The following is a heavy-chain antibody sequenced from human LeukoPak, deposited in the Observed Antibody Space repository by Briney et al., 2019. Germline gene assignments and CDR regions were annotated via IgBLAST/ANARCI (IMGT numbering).Heavy chain of an antibody. CDR3: ARVRGRGQLNDY. CDR2: IYYSGST. D-gene: IGHD1-1*01. Sequence: SETLSLTCTVSGGSISSSNFYWGWICQPPGKGLEWIGSIYYSGSTYYNPSLKSRVTISVDTSKNQFSLKLSSVTAADTAVYYCARVRGRGQLNDYWGQGTLVTVSS. CDR1: GGSISSSNFY. J-gene: IGHJ4*02. V-gene: IGHV4-39*01.